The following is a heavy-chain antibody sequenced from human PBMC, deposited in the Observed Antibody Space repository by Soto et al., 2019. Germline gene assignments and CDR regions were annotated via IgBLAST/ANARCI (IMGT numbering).Heavy chain of an antibody. V-gene: IGHV4-38-2*01. CDR3: ARVVSVAGAHFDY. J-gene: IGHJ4*02. Sequence: PETLSLTCGVSDYFISSGYYWGWIRQPPGKGLEWIGGIYHSGSTYYSPSLQRRVTISVDTSKNHFSLKLRSLTAADTAVYYCARVVSVAGAHFDYWGQGALVTVSS. CDR1: DYFISSGYY. CDR2: IYHSGST. D-gene: IGHD6-19*01.